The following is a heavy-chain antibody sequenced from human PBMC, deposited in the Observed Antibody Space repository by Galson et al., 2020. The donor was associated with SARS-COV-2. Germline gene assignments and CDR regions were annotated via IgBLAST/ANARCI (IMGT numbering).Heavy chain of an antibody. CDR2: IKPNSDDT. CDR3: ARAGRDYSGYDGPHY. J-gene: IGHJ4*02. D-gene: IGHD5-12*01. Sequence: GESLKISCKAFGYTFTDTFSVSYYMHWVRQAPGQGLEWMGRIKPNSDDTNSAEKFRDRVTMTRDTSINTVYMELTRLRPDDTAVYYCARAGRDYSGYDGPHYWGQGTLVTVSS. CDR1: GYTFTDTFSVSYY. V-gene: IGHV1-2*06.